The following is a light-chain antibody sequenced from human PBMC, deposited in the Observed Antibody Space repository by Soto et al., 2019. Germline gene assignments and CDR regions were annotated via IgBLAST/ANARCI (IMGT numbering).Light chain of an antibody. CDR2: GVS. CDR3: SSYAGSNSYVV. V-gene: IGLV1-40*01. CDR1: SSNIGAGYD. Sequence: QSVLTQPPSVSGAPGQRVTISCTGSSSNIGAGYDVHWYQQHPGKAPRLMIYGVSKRPSGVPDRFSGSKSGNTASLTVSGLQAEDEADYYCSSYAGSNSYVVFGGGTKLTVL. J-gene: IGLJ2*01.